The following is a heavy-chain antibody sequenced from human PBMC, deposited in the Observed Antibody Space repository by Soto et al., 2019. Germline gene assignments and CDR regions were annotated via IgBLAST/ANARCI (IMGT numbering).Heavy chain of an antibody. V-gene: IGHV4-39*01. Sequence: SETLSLTCTVSGGSISSSSYYWGWIRQPPGKGLEWIGSIYYSGSTYYNPSLKSRVTISVDTSKNQFSLKLSSVTAADTAVYYCARLPRRYYDSSGSDYWGQGTLVTVSS. CDR3: ARLPRRYYDSSGSDY. CDR2: IYYSGST. CDR1: GGSISSSSYY. D-gene: IGHD3-22*01. J-gene: IGHJ4*02.